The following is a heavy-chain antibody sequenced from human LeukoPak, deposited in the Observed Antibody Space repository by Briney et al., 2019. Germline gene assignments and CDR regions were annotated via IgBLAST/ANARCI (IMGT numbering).Heavy chain of an antibody. CDR2: ISGSGGST. J-gene: IGHJ4*02. CDR1: GFTFSSYA. D-gene: IGHD6-19*01. Sequence: GGSLRLSCAASGFTFSSYAMSWVRQAPGKGLEWVSAISGSGGSTYYADSVKGRFTISRDNSENTLYLQMNSLRAEDTAVYYCAKDLDSSGWYNFDYWGQGTLVTVSS. V-gene: IGHV3-23*01. CDR3: AKDLDSSGWYNFDY.